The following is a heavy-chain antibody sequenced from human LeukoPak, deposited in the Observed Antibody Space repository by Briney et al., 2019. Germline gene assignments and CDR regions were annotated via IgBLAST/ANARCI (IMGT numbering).Heavy chain of an antibody. Sequence: PGGSLRLSCAAPGFTFSGSAMHWVRQASGKGLEWVGRIRSKANSYATAYAASVKGRFTISRDDSKNTAYLQMNSLKTEDTAVYYCTRLGCSGGSCRFDYWGQGTLVTVSS. CDR1: GFTFSGSA. CDR3: TRLGCSGGSCRFDY. V-gene: IGHV3-73*01. J-gene: IGHJ4*02. D-gene: IGHD2-15*01. CDR2: IRSKANSYAT.